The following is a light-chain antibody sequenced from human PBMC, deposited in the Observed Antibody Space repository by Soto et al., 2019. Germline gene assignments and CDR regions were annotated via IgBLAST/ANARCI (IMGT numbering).Light chain of an antibody. V-gene: IGLV1-51*01. CDR2: DNN. J-gene: IGLJ1*01. CDR3: GTWDSSLSPYV. Sequence: QSVLTQPPSVSAAPGQKVTISCSGSSSNIGNNYVSWYQQLPGTAPKLLIYDNNKRPSGIPDRFSGSKSGTSATLGITGLQTGDEADYYCGTWDSSLSPYVFGNGTK. CDR1: SSNIGNNY.